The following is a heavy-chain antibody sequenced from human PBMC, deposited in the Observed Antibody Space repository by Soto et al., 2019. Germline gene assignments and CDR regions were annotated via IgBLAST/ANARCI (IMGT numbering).Heavy chain of an antibody. J-gene: IGHJ4*02. V-gene: IGHV1-18*01. Sequence: ASVKVSCKASGYTFTSYGISWVRQAPGQGLEWMGWISAYNGNTNYAQKLQGRVTMTTDTSTSTAYMELRSLRSDDTAVYYCARAVSDYDILTGYYKGDFDYWGQGTLVTVSS. CDR1: GYTFTSYG. D-gene: IGHD3-9*01. CDR2: ISAYNGNT. CDR3: ARAVSDYDILTGYYKGDFDY.